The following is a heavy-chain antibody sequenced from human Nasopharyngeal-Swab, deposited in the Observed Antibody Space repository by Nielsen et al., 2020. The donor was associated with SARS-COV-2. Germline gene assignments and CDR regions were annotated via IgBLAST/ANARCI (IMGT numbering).Heavy chain of an antibody. J-gene: IGHJ6*02. V-gene: IGHV3-21*01. CDR3: ARVCSGGSCYGYYYGMDV. CDR2: ISISSSYI. CDR1: GFTFSSYS. D-gene: IGHD2-15*01. Sequence: GESLKISCAVSGFTFSSYSMNWVRQAPGKGLEWVSSISISSSYIYYADSVKGRFTISRDNAKNSLYLQMNSLRAEDTAVYYCARVCSGGSCYGYYYGMDVWGQGTTVTVSS.